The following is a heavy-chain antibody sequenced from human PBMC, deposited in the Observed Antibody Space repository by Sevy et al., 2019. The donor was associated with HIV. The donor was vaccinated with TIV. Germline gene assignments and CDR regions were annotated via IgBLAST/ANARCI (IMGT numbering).Heavy chain of an antibody. J-gene: IGHJ4*02. D-gene: IGHD4-17*01. CDR3: ARVKNEYGDYGTLDY. CDR1: GFTFSTYE. Sequence: GGSLRLSCAASGFTFSTYEMNWVRQAPGKGLEWVSYISSSGISIYYVDSVKGRFTISRDKAKNSLYLQMNSLRAEDTAVYYCARVKNEYGDYGTLDYWGQGTLVTVSS. V-gene: IGHV3-48*03. CDR2: ISSSGISI.